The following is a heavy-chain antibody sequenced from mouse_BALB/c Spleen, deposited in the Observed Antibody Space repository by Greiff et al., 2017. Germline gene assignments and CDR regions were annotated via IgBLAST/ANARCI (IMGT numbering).Heavy chain of an antibody. D-gene: IGHD1-2*01. CDR1: GYSFTGYF. Sequence: EVQLQQSGPELVKPGASLKISCKASGYSFTGYFMNWVMQSHGKSLEWIGRINPYNGDTFYNQKFKGKATLTVDKSSSTAHMELRSLASEDSAVYYCARSLLRLPYYAMDYWGQGTSVTVSS. V-gene: IGHV1-20*02. CDR2: INPYNGDT. CDR3: ARSLLRLPYYAMDY. J-gene: IGHJ4*01.